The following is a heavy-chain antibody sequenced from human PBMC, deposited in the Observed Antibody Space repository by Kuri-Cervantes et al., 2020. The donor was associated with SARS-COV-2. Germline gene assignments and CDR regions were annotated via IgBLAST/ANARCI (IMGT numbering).Heavy chain of an antibody. CDR2: ISSSGSTI. CDR3: ARDLLNYYDSSGYGY. CDR1: GFTFSDYY. J-gene: IGHJ4*02. D-gene: IGHD3-22*01. Sequence: GESLKISCAASGFTFSDYYMSWIRQAPGKGLEWVSYISSSGSTIYYADSVKGRFTISRDNAKNSLYLQMNSLRAEDTAVYYCARDLLNYYDSSGYGYWDQGTLVTVSS. V-gene: IGHV3-11*01.